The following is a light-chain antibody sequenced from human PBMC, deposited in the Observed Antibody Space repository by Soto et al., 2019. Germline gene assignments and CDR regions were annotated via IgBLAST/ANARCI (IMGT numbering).Light chain of an antibody. Sequence: EIVLTQSPATLSLSPGERATLSCRASQSVSSYLAWYQQKPGQAPRLLIYDASNRATGSPDSFSGSGSGTDVTLTISSLEPEDSAVYYCQQRSDRLPITFGQGTRLEI. J-gene: IGKJ5*01. CDR3: QQRSDRLPIT. CDR2: DAS. CDR1: QSVSSY. V-gene: IGKV3-11*01.